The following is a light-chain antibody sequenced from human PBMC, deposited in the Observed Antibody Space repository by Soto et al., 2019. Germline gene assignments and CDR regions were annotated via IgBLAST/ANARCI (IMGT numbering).Light chain of an antibody. CDR2: DVN. CDR3: GSYPTSGSVV. Sequence: QSALTQPASVSGSPGQSIAISCIGTSSDVGAYNYVSWYQQHPGNAPKLVIYDVNNRPSGVSNRFSGSKSGNTASLTISGLQAEDEADYYCGSYPTSGSVVFGGRTKVTVL. J-gene: IGLJ2*01. V-gene: IGLV2-14*03. CDR1: SSDVGAYNY.